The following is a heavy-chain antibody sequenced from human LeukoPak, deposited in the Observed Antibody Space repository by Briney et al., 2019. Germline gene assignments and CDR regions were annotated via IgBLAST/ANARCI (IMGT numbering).Heavy chain of an antibody. CDR3: ARDGGIAAATYLFDY. CDR2: ISYDGSNK. Sequence: PGGSLRLSCAASGFTFSSYAMHWVRQAPGKGLEWVAVISYDGSNKYYADSAKGRFTISRDNSKNTLYLQMNSLRAEDTAVYYCARDGGIAAATYLFDYLGQGTLVTVSS. V-gene: IGHV3-30*04. D-gene: IGHD6-13*01. CDR1: GFTFSSYA. J-gene: IGHJ4*02.